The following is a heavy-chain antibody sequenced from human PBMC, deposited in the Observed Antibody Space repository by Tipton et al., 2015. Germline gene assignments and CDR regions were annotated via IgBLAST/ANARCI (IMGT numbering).Heavy chain of an antibody. Sequence: LRLSCAASGFIFSDYYMSWIRQAPGKGLEWIGYISFSDTTHYNPSLKSRITISLNTSKNQFSLKMSSVTAADTAVYFCARDLEHGMDVWGQGTTVTVS. CDR2: ISFSDTT. J-gene: IGHJ6*02. CDR1: GFIFSDYY. V-gene: IGHV4-59*01. CDR3: ARDLEHGMDV.